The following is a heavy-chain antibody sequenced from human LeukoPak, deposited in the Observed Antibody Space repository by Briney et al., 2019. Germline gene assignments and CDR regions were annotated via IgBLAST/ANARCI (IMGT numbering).Heavy chain of an antibody. V-gene: IGHV6-1*01. CDR3: ARNYYDNGGGHWYFDL. CDR2: TYYRSKWYN. D-gene: IGHD3-22*01. J-gene: IGHJ2*01. CDR1: GDRVPIKGAA. Sequence: SQTLSLTCAISGDRVPIKGAAWNCIRQSPSRGLEWLGRTYYRSKWYNDYVVSVKSRITINPDTSKNQFYLQLNSVTSENTALYYCARNYYDNGGGHWYFDLWGRGTLVTVSS.